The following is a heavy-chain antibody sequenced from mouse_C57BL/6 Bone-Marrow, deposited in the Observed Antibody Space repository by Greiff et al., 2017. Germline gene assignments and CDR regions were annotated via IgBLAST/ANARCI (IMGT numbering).Heavy chain of an antibody. D-gene: IGHD1-1*01. V-gene: IGHV1-81*01. Sequence: VQLQQSGAELARPGASVKLSCKASGYTFTSYGISWVKQRTGQGLEWIGEIYPRSGNTYYNEKFKGRATLTADKSSSPAYMGLRSLTSEASAVYFCARDEYYGSSDRCDYGGQGTTLTVSS. CDR3: ARDEYYGSSDRCDY. J-gene: IGHJ2*01. CDR2: IYPRSGNT. CDR1: GYTFTSYG.